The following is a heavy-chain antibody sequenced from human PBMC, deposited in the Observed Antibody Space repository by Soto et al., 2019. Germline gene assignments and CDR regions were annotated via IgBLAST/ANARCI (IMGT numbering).Heavy chain of an antibody. CDR3: ARHVNYYHGSGSPPYNWFDP. Sequence: SETLSLTCTGSGGSISSSSYYWGWIRQPPGKGLEWIGSIYYSGSTYYNPPLKSRVTISVDTSKNQFSLKLSSVTAADTAVYYCARHVNYYHGSGSPPYNWFDPWGQGTLVTVSS. J-gene: IGHJ5*02. D-gene: IGHD3-10*01. V-gene: IGHV4-39*01. CDR1: GGSISSSSYY. CDR2: IYYSGST.